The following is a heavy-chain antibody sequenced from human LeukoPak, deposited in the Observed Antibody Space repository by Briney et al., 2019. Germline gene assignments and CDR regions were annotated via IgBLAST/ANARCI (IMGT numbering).Heavy chain of an antibody. CDR3: ARDDGIGGPFDY. Sequence: GGSLRLSCAASGFTFSSYAMSWVRQAPGKGLEWVSAISGSGGSTYYADSVKGRFTFSRDNSKNTLYLQMNSLRAEDTAVYYCARDDGIGGPFDYWGQGTLVTVSS. CDR1: GFTFSSYA. CDR2: ISGSGGST. J-gene: IGHJ4*02. V-gene: IGHV3-23*01. D-gene: IGHD4-23*01.